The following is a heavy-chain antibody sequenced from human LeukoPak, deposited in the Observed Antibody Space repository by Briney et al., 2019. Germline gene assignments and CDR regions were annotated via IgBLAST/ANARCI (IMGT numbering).Heavy chain of an antibody. CDR2: INPNSGGT. Sequence: GASVKVSCKASGYTFTGYYMHWVRQAPGQGLEWMGWINPNSGGTNYAQKFQGRVTMTRDTSISTAYMELRSLSSDDTAVYYCATAGSGSFPPDYWGQGTLVTVSS. V-gene: IGHV1-2*02. J-gene: IGHJ4*02. CDR3: ATAGSGSFPPDY. D-gene: IGHD3-10*01. CDR1: GYTFTGYY.